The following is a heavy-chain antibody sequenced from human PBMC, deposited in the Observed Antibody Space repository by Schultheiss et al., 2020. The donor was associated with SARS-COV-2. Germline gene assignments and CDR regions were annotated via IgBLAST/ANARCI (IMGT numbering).Heavy chain of an antibody. D-gene: IGHD2-15*01. V-gene: IGHV3-30*01. CDR3: ARDRAPRLQYYYYYYGMDV. Sequence: GGSLRLSCAASGFTFSSYAMHWVRQAPGKGLEWVAVISYDGSNKYYADSVKGRFTISRDNSKNTLYLQMNSLRAEDTAVYYCARDRAPRLQYYYYYYGMDVWGKGTTVTVSS. J-gene: IGHJ6*04. CDR2: ISYDGSNK. CDR1: GFTFSSYA.